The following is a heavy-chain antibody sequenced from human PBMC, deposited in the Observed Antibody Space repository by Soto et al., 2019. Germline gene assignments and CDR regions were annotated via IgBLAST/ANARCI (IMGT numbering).Heavy chain of an antibody. J-gene: IGHJ6*02. CDR2: ISYDGSNK. CDR1: GFTFSSYA. V-gene: IGHV3-30-3*01. D-gene: IGHD6-13*01. CDR3: ARVHSSWEIYYYYGMDV. Sequence: GGSLRLSCAASGFTFSSYAMHWVRQAPGKGLEWVAVISYDGSNKYYADSVKGRFTISRDNSKNTLYLQMNSLRAEDTAVYYCARVHSSWEIYYYYGMDVWGQGTTVTVSS.